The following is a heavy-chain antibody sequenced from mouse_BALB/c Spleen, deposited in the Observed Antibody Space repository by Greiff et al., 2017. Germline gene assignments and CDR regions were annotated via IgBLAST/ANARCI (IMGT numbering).Heavy chain of an antibody. D-gene: IGHD1-2*01. Sequence: VKLVESGPGLVAPSQSLSITCTVSGFSLTGYGVNWVRQPPGKGLEWLGMIWGDGSTDYNSALKSRLSISKDNSKSQVFLKMNSLQTDDTARYYCARDEGITTAFYAMDYWGQGTSVTVSS. CDR2: IWGDGST. J-gene: IGHJ4*01. V-gene: IGHV2-6-7*01. CDR1: GFSLTGYG. CDR3: ARDEGITTAFYAMDY.